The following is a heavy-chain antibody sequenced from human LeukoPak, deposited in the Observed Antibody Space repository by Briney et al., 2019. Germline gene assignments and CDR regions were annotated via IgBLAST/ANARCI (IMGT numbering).Heavy chain of an antibody. CDR3: ARENRLYSNMFDY. Sequence: GGSLRLSCGASGFTFSSYAMSWVRQAPGKGLEWVSYISSSSSTIYYADSVKGRFTISRDNAKNSLYLQMNSLGDEDTAVYYCARENRLYSNMFDYWGQGTLVTVSS. V-gene: IGHV3-48*02. J-gene: IGHJ4*02. CDR2: ISSSSSTI. D-gene: IGHD4-11*01. CDR1: GFTFSSYA.